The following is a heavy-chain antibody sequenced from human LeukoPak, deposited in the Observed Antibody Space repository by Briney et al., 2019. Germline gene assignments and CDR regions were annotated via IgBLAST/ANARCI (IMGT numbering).Heavy chain of an antibody. CDR1: GFTFSSYG. CDR3: ARELSSSWYTGVDY. Sequence: AGRSLRLSCAASGFTFSSYGMHWVRQAPGKGLEWVAVMWYDGSNKYYADSVKGRFTISRDNSKNTLYLQMNSLRTEDTAVYYCARELSSSWYTGVDYWGQGTLVTVSS. V-gene: IGHV3-33*01. J-gene: IGHJ4*02. D-gene: IGHD6-13*01. CDR2: MWYDGSNK.